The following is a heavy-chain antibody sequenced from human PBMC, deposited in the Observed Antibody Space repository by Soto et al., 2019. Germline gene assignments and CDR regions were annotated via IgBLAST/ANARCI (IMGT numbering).Heavy chain of an antibody. CDR2: TYYRSKWYN. CDR1: VDSVSSNSAA. CDR3: ARGVVCYYYYGMDV. D-gene: IGHD3-3*01. V-gene: IGHV6-1*01. J-gene: IGHJ6*02. Sequence: SQTLSLTCAISVDSVSSNSAAWNWIRQSPSRGLEWLGRTYYRSKWYNDYAVSVKSLITINPVTSKNQFSLQLNSVTTEDTAVYYCARGVVCYYYYGMDVWGQGTTVTVSS.